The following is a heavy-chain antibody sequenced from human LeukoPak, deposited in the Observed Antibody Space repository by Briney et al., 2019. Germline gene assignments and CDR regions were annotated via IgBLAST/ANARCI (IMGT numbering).Heavy chain of an antibody. J-gene: IGHJ6*02. V-gene: IGHV3-15*01. D-gene: IGHD5-18*01. Sequence: RAGGSLRLSCAASGFTFTNAWMSWVRQAPGKGLEWVARMKSRTDGGTTDYAASVKGRCTMSRDDSKTTLDLQMNSMKIEDTAVYFCSTDYQLWLMGYYYYYGMDAWGQGTTVTVSS. CDR2: MKSRTDGGTT. CDR1: GFTFTNAW. CDR3: STDYQLWLMGYYYYYGMDA.